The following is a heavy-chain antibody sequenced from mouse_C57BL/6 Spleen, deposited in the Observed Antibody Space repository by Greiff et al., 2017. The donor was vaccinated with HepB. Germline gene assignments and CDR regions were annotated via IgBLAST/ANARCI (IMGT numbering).Heavy chain of an antibody. J-gene: IGHJ4*01. D-gene: IGHD2-2*01. CDR1: GFTFSDYG. Sequence: DVQLQESGGGLVKPGGSLKLSCAASGFTFSDYGMHWVRQAPEKGLEWVAYISSGSSTIYYADTVKGRFTISRDNAKNTLFLQMTSLRSEDTAMYYCARPMGLRRDYYAMDYWGQGTSVTVSS. CDR3: ARPMGLRRDYYAMDY. V-gene: IGHV5-17*01. CDR2: ISSGSSTI.